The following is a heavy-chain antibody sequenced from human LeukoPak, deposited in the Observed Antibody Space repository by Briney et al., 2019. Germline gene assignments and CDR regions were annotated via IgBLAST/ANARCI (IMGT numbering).Heavy chain of an antibody. CDR3: ARGKVLLWFGELLSTSNWFDP. V-gene: IGHV1-18*04. D-gene: IGHD3-10*01. CDR1: GYTFTSYG. J-gene: IGHJ5*02. CDR2: ISAYNGNT. Sequence: GASVKVSCKASGYTFTSYGISWVRQAPGQGLEWMGWISAYNGNTNYAQKLQGRVTMTTDTSTSTAYMELRSLRSDDTAVYYCARGKVLLWFGELLSTSNWFDPWGQGTLVTVSS.